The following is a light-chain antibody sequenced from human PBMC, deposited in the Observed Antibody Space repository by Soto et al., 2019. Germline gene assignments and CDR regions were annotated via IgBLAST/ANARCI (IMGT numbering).Light chain of an antibody. V-gene: IGKV1-5*01. CDR3: QQYTLSPSS. J-gene: IGKJ2*01. CDR1: QSFGSW. CDR2: DIS. Sequence: DIQMTQSPSSLSASVGDTVTITCRASQSFGSWLAWYQQKPGQAPKLLIYDISSLEYGVPSRFSGSGSGTEFTLTISSLQPDDFATYYCQQYTLSPSSFGQGTKVDIK.